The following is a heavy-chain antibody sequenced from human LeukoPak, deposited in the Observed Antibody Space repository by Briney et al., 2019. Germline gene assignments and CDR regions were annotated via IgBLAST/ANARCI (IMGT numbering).Heavy chain of an antibody. CDR1: GGSISSYY. V-gene: IGHV4-4*07. CDR2: IYTSGST. CDR3: ARSYYYDSSGSKDAFDI. D-gene: IGHD3-22*01. J-gene: IGHJ3*02. Sequence: PSETLSLTCTVSGGSISSYYWSWIRQPAGKGLEWIGRIYTSGSTNYNPSLKSRVTMSVDTSKNQFSLKLSSVTAADTAVYYCARSYYYDSSGSKDAFDIWGQGTMVTVSS.